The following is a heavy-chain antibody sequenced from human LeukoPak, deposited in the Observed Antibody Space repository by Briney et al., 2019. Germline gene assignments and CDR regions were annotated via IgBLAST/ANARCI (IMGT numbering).Heavy chain of an antibody. CDR1: GYTFTTYA. Sequence: EASVKVSCKASGYTFTTYAMHWVRRAPGQRLEWMGWINGDNGNTKYSQKFQGRVTITRDTSAYTGYMELRGLSSADTAVYFCARAPYDILTGYSLNWFDPWGQGTLVTVSS. J-gene: IGHJ5*02. D-gene: IGHD3-9*01. CDR3: ARAPYDILTGYSLNWFDP. CDR2: INGDNGNT. V-gene: IGHV1-3*01.